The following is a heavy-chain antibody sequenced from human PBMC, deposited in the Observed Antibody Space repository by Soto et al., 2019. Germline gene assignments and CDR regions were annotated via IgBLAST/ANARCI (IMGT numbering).Heavy chain of an antibody. CDR3: ARHHGPTTSETWFDP. Sequence: GASVKGSCKASGYTFFTYDGSWVLQAPGQGLEWMGWISTYSGDTKDAQKFQGRVTMTTDTSTTTAYLELRSLRSDDTAVYYCARHHGPTTSETWFDPWGQGTLVTVSS. V-gene: IGHV1-18*01. CDR2: ISTYSGDT. CDR1: GYTFFTYD. J-gene: IGHJ5*02. D-gene: IGHD5-12*01.